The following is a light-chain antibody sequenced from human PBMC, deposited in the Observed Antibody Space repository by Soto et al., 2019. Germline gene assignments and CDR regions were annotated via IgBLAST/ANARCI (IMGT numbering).Light chain of an antibody. CDR2: GAS. Sequence: PGERVTLSCRASQSVSSSYLTWYQQKSGQAPRLLIYGASTRATGIPARFSGSGSGTDFTLTISSLQPEDFAVYYCQQDYNLPYTFGQGTKLEIK. CDR3: QQDYNLPYT. CDR1: QSVSSSY. V-gene: IGKV3D-7*01. J-gene: IGKJ2*01.